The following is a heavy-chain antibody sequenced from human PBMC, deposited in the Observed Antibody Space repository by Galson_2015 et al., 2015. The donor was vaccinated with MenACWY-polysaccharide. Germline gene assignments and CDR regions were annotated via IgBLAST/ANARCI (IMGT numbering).Heavy chain of an antibody. CDR3: ASRGAAHY. Sequence: SLRLSCAASGFTFSRYGMSWVRQAPGKGLEWVSVFSDTGGTTYYIDSVKGRFTISRDNSKNMLYMQMNSLRVEDTAVYYCASRGAAHYWGQGTLITVSS. CDR2: FSDTGGTT. CDR1: GFTFSRYG. J-gene: IGHJ4*02. V-gene: IGHV3-23*01. D-gene: IGHD6-25*01.